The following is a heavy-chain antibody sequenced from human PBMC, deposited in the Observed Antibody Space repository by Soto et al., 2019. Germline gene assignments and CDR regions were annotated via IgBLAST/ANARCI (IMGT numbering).Heavy chain of an antibody. V-gene: IGHV3-30-3*01. CDR1: GFTFSSYA. D-gene: IGHD3-10*01. Sequence: GGSLRLSCAASGFTFSSYAMHWVRQAPGKGLEWVAVISYDGSNKYYADSVKGRFTISRDNSKNTLYLQMNSLRAEDTAVYYCARTQPVLIFAFDIWGQGTMVTVSS. CDR3: ARTQPVLIFAFDI. J-gene: IGHJ3*02. CDR2: ISYDGSNK.